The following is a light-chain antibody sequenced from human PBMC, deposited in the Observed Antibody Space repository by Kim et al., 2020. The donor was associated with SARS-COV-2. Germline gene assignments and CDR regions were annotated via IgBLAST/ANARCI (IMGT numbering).Light chain of an antibody. V-gene: IGKV4-1*01. J-gene: IGKJ5*01. CDR2: WAS. Sequence: ATINCQSSQSVLYSSNNKNYLAWYQQRPGQPPKLLIYWASTRESGVPDRFSGSGSGTDFTLTISSLQAEDVAVYYCQQYYNTPITFGQGTRLEIK. CDR3: QQYYNTPIT. CDR1: QSVLYSSNNKNY.